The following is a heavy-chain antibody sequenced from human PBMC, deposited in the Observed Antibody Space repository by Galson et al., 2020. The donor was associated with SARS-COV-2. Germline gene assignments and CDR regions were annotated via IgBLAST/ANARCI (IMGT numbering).Heavy chain of an antibody. CDR3: ARRCSSTSCPGTYYYYMDV. Sequence: SCAASGFTFSSYSMNWVRQAPGKGLEWVSSISSSSSYIYYADSVKGRFTISRDNAKNSLYLQMNSLRAEDTAVYYCARRCSSTSCPGTYYYYMDVWGKGTTVTVSS. CDR2: ISSSSSYI. V-gene: IGHV3-21*01. D-gene: IGHD2-2*01. CDR1: GFTFSSYS. J-gene: IGHJ6*03.